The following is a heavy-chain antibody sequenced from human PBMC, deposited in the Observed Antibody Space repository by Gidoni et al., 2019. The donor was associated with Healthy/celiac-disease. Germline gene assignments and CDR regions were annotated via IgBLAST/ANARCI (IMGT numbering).Heavy chain of an antibody. CDR3: ARDGHIWGSYRPPSPFDY. CDR1: GYTFPSYG. D-gene: IGHD3-16*02. J-gene: IGHJ4*02. V-gene: IGHV1-18*01. CDR2: ISAYNGNT. Sequence: QVQLVQSGAEVKKPGASVKVSCKASGYTFPSYGISWVRQAPGQGLEWMGWISAYNGNTNYAQKLQGRVTMTTDTSTSTAYMELRSLRSDDTAVYYCARDGHIWGSYRPPSPFDYWGQGTLVTVSS.